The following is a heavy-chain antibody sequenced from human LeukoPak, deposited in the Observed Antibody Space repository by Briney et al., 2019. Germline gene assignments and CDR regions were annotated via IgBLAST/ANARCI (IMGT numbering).Heavy chain of an antibody. CDR3: VRGGWELDY. CDR1: GFTVRDFW. J-gene: IGHJ4*02. Sequence: GGSLRLSCAASGFTVRDFWMAWFRQAPGKGLEWVAHIKEDGTAKYYVDSVRGRFTISKDDDKNSLSLQMNSLRVEDTAVYYCVRGGWELDYWGQGTLVTVAS. D-gene: IGHD4-23*01. V-gene: IGHV3-7*01. CDR2: IKEDGTAK.